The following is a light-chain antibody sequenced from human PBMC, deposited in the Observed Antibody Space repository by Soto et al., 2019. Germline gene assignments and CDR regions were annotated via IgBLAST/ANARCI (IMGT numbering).Light chain of an antibody. V-gene: IGKV1-5*02. CDR2: HAS. CDR3: QQYNSYS. J-gene: IGKJ1*01. CDR1: QSISNW. Sequence: EIQVTEAPSTLAASLVGRVTVICRASQSISNWLAWYQQKPGTAPKVLIYHASNLQSGVPSRFSGSGSGTEFTLTISSLQPDDFATYYCQQYNSYSFGQGTKVDIK.